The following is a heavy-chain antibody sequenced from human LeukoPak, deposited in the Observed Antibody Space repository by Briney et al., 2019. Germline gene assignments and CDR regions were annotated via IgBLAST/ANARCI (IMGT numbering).Heavy chain of an antibody. J-gene: IGHJ5*02. V-gene: IGHV3-48*03. CDR3: ARDRGEGWFDP. CDR1: GFTFSSYE. D-gene: IGHD3-10*01. Sequence: GGSLRLSCAASGFTFSSYEMNWVRQAPGKGLEWVSYIGSSGSIVHYADSVKGRFTISRDNAKDSLYLEMRSLRAEDTAVYYCARDRGEGWFDPWGQGTLVTVSS. CDR2: IGSSGSIV.